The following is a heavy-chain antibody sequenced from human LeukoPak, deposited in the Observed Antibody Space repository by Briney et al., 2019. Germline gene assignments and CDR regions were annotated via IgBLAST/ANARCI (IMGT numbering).Heavy chain of an antibody. V-gene: IGHV4-59*01. J-gene: IGHJ6*03. CDR3: ARAEMATIHYYYYMDV. CDR1: GGSISSYY. Sequence: PSETLSLTCTVSGGSISSYYWSWIRQPPGKGLEWIGYIYYSGSTNYNPSLKSRVTISVDTSKNQFSLKLSSVTAADTAVYYCARAEMATIHYYYYMDVWGKGTTVTISS. D-gene: IGHD5-24*01. CDR2: IYYSGST.